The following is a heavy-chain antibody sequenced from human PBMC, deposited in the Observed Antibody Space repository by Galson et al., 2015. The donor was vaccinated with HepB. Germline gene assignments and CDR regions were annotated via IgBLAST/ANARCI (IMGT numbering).Heavy chain of an antibody. CDR3: ANGPRCYYYYMDV. D-gene: IGHD2-8*01. CDR2: ISYDESNK. V-gene: IGHV3-30-3*01. CDR1: GFTFSSYA. J-gene: IGHJ6*03. Sequence: SLRLSCAASGFTFSSYAMHWVRQAPGKGLEWVAVISYDESNKYYADSVKGRFTISRDNSKNTLYLQMNSLRAEDTAVYYCANGPRCYYYYMDVWGKGTTVTVSS.